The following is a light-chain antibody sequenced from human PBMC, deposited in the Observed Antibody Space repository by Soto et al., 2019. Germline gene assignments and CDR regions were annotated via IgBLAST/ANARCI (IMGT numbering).Light chain of an antibody. CDR3: QQYASSPLT. Sequence: EIVLTQSPGTLSLSSGERATLSCRASQSVRSNYLAWYQQKPGQAPRLLIYGASSRATGIPDRFGGSGSGTAFTLTISSLEPEDFAVYYCQQYASSPLTFGGGTKVEIK. CDR2: GAS. J-gene: IGKJ4*01. CDR1: QSVRSNY. V-gene: IGKV3-20*01.